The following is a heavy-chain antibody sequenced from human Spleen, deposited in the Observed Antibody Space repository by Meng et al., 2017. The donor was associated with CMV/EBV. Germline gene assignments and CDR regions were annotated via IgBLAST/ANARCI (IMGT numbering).Heavy chain of an antibody. V-gene: IGHV4-34*01. Sequence: GGSFSGYYWSWLRQPPGKGLEWIGEINHSGSTNYNPSLKSRVTISVDTSKNQFSLKLSSVTAADTAVYYCARGGSITIFGVVTVFDYWGQGTLVTVSS. CDR1: GGSFSGYY. CDR2: INHSGST. D-gene: IGHD3-3*01. J-gene: IGHJ4*02. CDR3: ARGGSITIFGVVTVFDY.